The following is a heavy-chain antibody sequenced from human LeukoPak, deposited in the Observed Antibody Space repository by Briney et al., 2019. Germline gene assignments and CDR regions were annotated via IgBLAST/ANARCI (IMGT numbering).Heavy chain of an antibody. J-gene: IGHJ4*02. CDR3: ARGISTYFDY. V-gene: IGHV3-21*01. CDR2: ISMSSTYI. CDR1: GFTFSSNA. D-gene: IGHD2-2*01. Sequence: PGGSLRLSCAASGFTFSSNAMNWVRQAPGKGLEWVSSISMSSTYIYYADSVKGRFTISRDNAKNSLSLQMNSLRAEDTAVYYCARGISTYFDYWGQGTLVTVSS.